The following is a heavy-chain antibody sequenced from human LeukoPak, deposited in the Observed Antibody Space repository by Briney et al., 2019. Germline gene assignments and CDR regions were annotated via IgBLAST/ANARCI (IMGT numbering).Heavy chain of an antibody. CDR1: GFTFSSYS. D-gene: IGHD5-18*01. J-gene: IGHJ4*02. Sequence: GGSLRLSCAASGFTFSSYSMNWVRQAPGKGLECVSSISSSSSYIYYADSVKGRFTISRDNAKNSLYLQMNSLRAEDTAVYYCARERVGYIYGATCFDYWGQGTLVTVSS. CDR2: ISSSSSYI. CDR3: ARERVGYIYGATCFDY. V-gene: IGHV3-21*01.